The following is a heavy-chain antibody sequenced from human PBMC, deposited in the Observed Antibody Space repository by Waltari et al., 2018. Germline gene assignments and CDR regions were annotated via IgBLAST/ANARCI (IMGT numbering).Heavy chain of an antibody. Sequence: EVQFVQSGAELKKPGESLKISCRASGYNFTNYLIGWVRQMPGKGLEGLGTVHPGDSDVRYSPSFQGHITISADKSVSTAYLQLNNLRASDSAIYYCASPDYWGQGTLVTVSS. CDR1: GYNFTNYL. V-gene: IGHV5-51*01. J-gene: IGHJ4*02. CDR2: VHPGDSDV. CDR3: ASPDY.